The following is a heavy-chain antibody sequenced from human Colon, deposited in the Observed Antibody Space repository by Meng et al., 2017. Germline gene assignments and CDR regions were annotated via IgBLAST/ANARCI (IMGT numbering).Heavy chain of an antibody. Sequence: PESGPGLVEPSETLCLICSVSGGSVSSAGYQWGWIRQPPGKGLEWIGYASTNYNPSLKSRVTISVDTSKNQFSLRLTSVTAADTAVHYCARDHMGSLDYWGQGILVTVSS. V-gene: IGHV4-61*08. CDR2: AST. CDR3: ARDHMGSLDY. CDR1: GGSVSSAGYQ. J-gene: IGHJ4*02. D-gene: IGHD1-26*01.